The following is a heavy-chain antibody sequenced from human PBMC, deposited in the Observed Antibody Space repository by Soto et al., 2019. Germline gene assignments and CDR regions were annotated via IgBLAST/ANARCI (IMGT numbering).Heavy chain of an antibody. Sequence: GGSLRLSCAASGFSFSTYTMSWVRRAPGKGLEWVSAISGSGGSPSYADSVQGRFTISRDNPKKTLYLQMNSLRAEDTAVYYCAKARCTSSNCYVPDYWGQGTLVTVSS. V-gene: IGHV3-23*01. CDR1: GFSFSTYT. CDR2: ISGSGGSP. D-gene: IGHD4-4*01. J-gene: IGHJ4*02. CDR3: AKARCTSSNCYVPDY.